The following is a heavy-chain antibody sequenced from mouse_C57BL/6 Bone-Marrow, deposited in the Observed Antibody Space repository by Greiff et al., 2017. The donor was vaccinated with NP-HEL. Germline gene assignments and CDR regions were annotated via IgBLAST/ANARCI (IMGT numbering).Heavy chain of an antibody. CDR1: GYTFTSYW. V-gene: IGHV1-50*01. CDR2: IDPSDSYT. Sequence: QVQLQQPGAELVKPGASVKLSCKASGYTFTSYWMQWVKQRPGQGLEWIGEIDPSDSYTNYNQKFKGKATLTVETSSSTAYMQLSSLTSEDSAVYYCARVTTAPYYAMDYWGQGTSVTVSS. CDR3: ARVTTAPYYAMDY. J-gene: IGHJ4*01. D-gene: IGHD1-2*01.